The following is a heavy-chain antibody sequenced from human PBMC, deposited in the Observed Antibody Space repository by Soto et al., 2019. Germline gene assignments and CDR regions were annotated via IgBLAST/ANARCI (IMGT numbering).Heavy chain of an antibody. J-gene: IGHJ6*02. CDR1: GGSISSYY. CDR2: IYYSGST. CDR3: ARGDPLLWFGEKVYYGMDV. V-gene: IGHV4-59*01. D-gene: IGHD3-10*01. Sequence: QVQLQESGPGLVKPSETLSLTCTVSGGSISSYYWSWIRQPPGKGLEWIGYIYYSGSTNYNPSLKGRVTISVDTSKNQLSLKLSSVTAADTAVYYCARGDPLLWFGEKVYYGMDVWGQGTTVTVSS.